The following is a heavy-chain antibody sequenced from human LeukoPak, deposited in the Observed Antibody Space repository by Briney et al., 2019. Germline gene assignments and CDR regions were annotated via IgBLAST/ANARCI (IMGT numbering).Heavy chain of an antibody. Sequence: PSETLSLTCTVSGGSISSYYWSWIRQPAGKGLEGIGRIYTSGSTNYNPSLKRRVTMSVDTSKNQFSLKLSSVTAADTAVYYCARDLGCSGGSCYWNWFDPWGQGTLVTVSS. CDR2: IYTSGST. CDR3: ARDLGCSGGSCYWNWFDP. V-gene: IGHV4-4*07. D-gene: IGHD2-15*01. J-gene: IGHJ5*02. CDR1: GGSISSYY.